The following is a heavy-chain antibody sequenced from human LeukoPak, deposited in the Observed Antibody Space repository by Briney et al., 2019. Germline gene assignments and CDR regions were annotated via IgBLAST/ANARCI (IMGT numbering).Heavy chain of an antibody. Sequence: PSETLSLTCTVSGGSISSYYWSWIRQPPGKGLEWIGYIYYSGSTNYNPSLKSRVTISVDTSKNQFSLKLSSVTAADTAVYYCARASYDFDYWGQGTLVTVSS. CDR2: IYYSGST. D-gene: IGHD3-16*01. CDR1: GGSISSYY. CDR3: ARASYDFDY. V-gene: IGHV4-59*08. J-gene: IGHJ4*02.